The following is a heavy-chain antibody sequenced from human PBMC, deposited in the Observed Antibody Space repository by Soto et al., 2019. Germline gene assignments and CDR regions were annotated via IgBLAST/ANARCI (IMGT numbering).Heavy chain of an antibody. CDR2: ISAYNGNT. D-gene: IGHD6-19*01. Sequence: ASVKVSCKASGYTFTSYGISWVRQAPGQGLEWMGWISAYNGNTNYAQKLQGRVTMTTDTSTSTAYMELRSLRSDDTAVYYCARGDSSGRNAQYFQHWGQGTLVTVSS. V-gene: IGHV1-18*01. J-gene: IGHJ1*01. CDR3: ARGDSSGRNAQYFQH. CDR1: GYTFTSYG.